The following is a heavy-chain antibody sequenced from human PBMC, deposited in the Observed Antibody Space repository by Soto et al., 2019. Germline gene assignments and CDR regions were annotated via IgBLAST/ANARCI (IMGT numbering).Heavy chain of an antibody. Sequence: QVQLVESGGGVVQPGRSLRLSCAASGFTFSSYGMHWVRQAPGKGLEWVAVIWYDGSNKYYADSVKGRFTISRDNSKNTLYLQMNSLRAEDTAVYYCARTLPDEAGSDAFDIWGQGTMVTVSS. CDR1: GFTFSSYG. V-gene: IGHV3-33*01. CDR3: ARTLPDEAGSDAFDI. J-gene: IGHJ3*02. D-gene: IGHD6-19*01. CDR2: IWYDGSNK.